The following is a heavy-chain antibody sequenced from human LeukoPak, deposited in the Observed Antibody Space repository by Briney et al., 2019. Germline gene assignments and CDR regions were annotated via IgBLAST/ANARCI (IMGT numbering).Heavy chain of an antibody. CDR1: GFTFSSHW. V-gene: IGHV3-74*01. J-gene: IGHJ4*02. D-gene: IGHD2-2*02. Sequence: GGSLRLSCVASGFTFSSHWMHWVRQAPGKGLVWVSRIKNDGSSTRYADSVKGRFTISRDNSKNTLYLQMNSLRAEDTAVYYCAKESCSSTSCYMPPPFDYWGQGTLVTVSS. CDR2: IKNDGSST. CDR3: AKESCSSTSCYMPPPFDY.